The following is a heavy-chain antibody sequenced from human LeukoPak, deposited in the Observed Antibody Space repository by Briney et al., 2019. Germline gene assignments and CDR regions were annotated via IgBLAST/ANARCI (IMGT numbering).Heavy chain of an antibody. J-gene: IGHJ2*01. V-gene: IGHV3-23*01. CDR3: AKAPTWSNWYFDL. Sequence: GGSLRLSCAASAFTFRSFWMSWVRQAPGKGLEWVSSISGSGATFYADSVKGRFTISRDNSRNTLSLQMNSLRAEDTAVYYCAKAPTWSNWYFDLWGRGTLVTVSS. CDR1: AFTFRSFW. D-gene: IGHD1-26*01. CDR2: ISGSGAT.